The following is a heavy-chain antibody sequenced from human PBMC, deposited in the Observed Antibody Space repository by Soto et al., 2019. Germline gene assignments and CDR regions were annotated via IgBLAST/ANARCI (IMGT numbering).Heavy chain of an antibody. CDR1: GYTFTTFD. CDR2: MNPNSGNT. V-gene: IGHV1-8*01. J-gene: IGHJ2*01. CDR3: ARRVLGYCTATNFPYWYFDL. Sequence: QVQLVQSGAEVKEPGASVKVSCRASGYTFTTFDINWVRQATGQGLEWMGWMNPNSGNTGLAQKFQGRVTMTRYTSTNTAYMELSSLRSEDTAVYYCARRVLGYCTATNFPYWYFDLWGRGTLVTVSS. D-gene: IGHD2-8*02.